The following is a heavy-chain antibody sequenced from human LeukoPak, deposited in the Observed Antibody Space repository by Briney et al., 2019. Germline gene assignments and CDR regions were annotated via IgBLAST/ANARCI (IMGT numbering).Heavy chain of an antibody. J-gene: IGHJ5*02. D-gene: IGHD2-2*01. V-gene: IGHV4-59*08. CDR3: ARIVVVPAAILYNWFDP. Sequence: PSETLSLTCTVSGASITSYYWSWIRQPPGKALEWIGYIYYSGSTNYNPSLKSRVTISVDTSKNQFSLKLSSVTAADTAVYYCARIVVVPAAILYNWFDPWGQGTLVTVSS. CDR2: IYYSGST. CDR1: GASITSYY.